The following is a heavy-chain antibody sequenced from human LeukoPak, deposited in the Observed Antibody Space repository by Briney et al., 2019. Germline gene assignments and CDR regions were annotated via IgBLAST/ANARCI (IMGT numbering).Heavy chain of an antibody. CDR2: INSDASST. Sequence: GGSLRLSCAASGFTFSNFWMYWVRQVPGKGLVSVSRINSDASSTRYADSVKGRFTISRDNAKNTLYLQMNSLRVDDTAVYYCGGGIRYFAGPDYWGQGTLVTVSS. J-gene: IGHJ4*02. CDR3: GGGIRYFAGPDY. D-gene: IGHD3-9*01. CDR1: GFTFSNFW. V-gene: IGHV3-74*01.